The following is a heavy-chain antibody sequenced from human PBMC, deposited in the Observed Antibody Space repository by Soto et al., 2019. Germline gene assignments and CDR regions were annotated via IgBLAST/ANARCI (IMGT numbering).Heavy chain of an antibody. V-gene: IGHV1-69*08. Sequence: QDQLVQSGAEVKKPGSSVKVSCKASGGTFSSHTFSWVRQAPGQGLEWMGRIIPALGTATYAQKFQGRVTITADESATTVYMELNSLRSEDTAVYYCARPDFGDYGYFDLWGRCALVTVSS. CDR1: GGTFSSHT. CDR3: ARPDFGDYGYFDL. CDR2: IIPALGTA. J-gene: IGHJ2*01. D-gene: IGHD4-17*01.